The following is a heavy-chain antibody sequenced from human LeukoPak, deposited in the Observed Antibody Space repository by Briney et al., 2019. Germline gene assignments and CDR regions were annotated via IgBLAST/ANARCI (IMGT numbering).Heavy chain of an antibody. V-gene: IGHV3-30*18. Sequence: GGSLRLSCAASGFTFSSYGMHWVRQAPGKGLEWVVVISYDGSNKYYADSVKGRFTISRDNSKNTLYLQMNSLRAEDTPVYYCAKGHYDSSGYYLDYWGQGTLVTVSS. CDR2: ISYDGSNK. J-gene: IGHJ4*02. CDR1: GFTFSSYG. D-gene: IGHD3-22*01. CDR3: AKGHYDSSGYYLDY.